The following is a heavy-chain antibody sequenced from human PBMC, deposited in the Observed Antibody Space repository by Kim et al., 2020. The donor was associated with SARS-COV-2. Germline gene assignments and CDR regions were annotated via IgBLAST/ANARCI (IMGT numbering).Heavy chain of an antibody. Sequence: GGSLRLSCAASGFTFSGYWMYWVRQAPGKGLVWVSRITCDGSSTSYADSVKGRFTISRDNAKNTLYLQMNRLRAEDTAVYYCALALAGTFTYWGQGTLVTRSS. D-gene: IGHD6-19*01. CDR2: ITCDGSST. V-gene: IGHV3-74*01. CDR3: ALALAGTFTY. CDR1: GFTFSGYW. J-gene: IGHJ1*01.